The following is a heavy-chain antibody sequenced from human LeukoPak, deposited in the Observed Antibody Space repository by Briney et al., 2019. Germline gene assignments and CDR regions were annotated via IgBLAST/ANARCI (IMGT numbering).Heavy chain of an antibody. V-gene: IGHV3-23*01. Sequence: PGGSLRLSCAASGSTFSSYAMSWVRQAPGKGLEWVSTISGSGSSPYYADSVKGRFTISRDNSKNTLYLQVNSLRAEDTAVYYCAKGSSMILVVISSWGQGTLVTVSS. CDR1: GSTFSSYA. CDR3: AKGSSMILVVISS. D-gene: IGHD3-22*01. J-gene: IGHJ4*02. CDR2: ISGSGSSP.